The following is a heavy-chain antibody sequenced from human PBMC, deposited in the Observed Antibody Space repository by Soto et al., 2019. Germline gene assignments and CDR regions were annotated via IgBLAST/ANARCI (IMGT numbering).Heavy chain of an antibody. CDR1: GYTFNSYG. V-gene: IGHV1-18*01. CDR3: ARDIVHTRDKNWFDP. D-gene: IGHD5-12*01. CDR2: ISAYNGDT. Sequence: ASVKVSCKASGYTFNSYGITWVRQAPGQGLEWMGWISAYNGDTNYAQNFRGRVTMTTDTSTSTAYMELRSPRSDDTAMYYCARDIVHTRDKNWFDPWRQGTQVTVSS. J-gene: IGHJ5*02.